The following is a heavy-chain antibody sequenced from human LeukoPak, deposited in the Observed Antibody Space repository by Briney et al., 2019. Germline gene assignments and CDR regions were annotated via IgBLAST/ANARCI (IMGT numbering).Heavy chain of an antibody. CDR3: ARDIYCSGGSCYLYYYYYGMDV. CDR1: GGTFSSYG. CDR2: ISYDGSNK. D-gene: IGHD2-15*01. V-gene: IGHV3-30*19. Sequence: SCKASGGTFSSYGMHWVRQAPGKGLEWVAVISYDGSNKYYADSVKGRFTISRDNSKNTLYLQMNSLRAEDTAVYYCARDIYCSGGSCYLYYYYYGMDVWGQGTTVTVSS. J-gene: IGHJ6*02.